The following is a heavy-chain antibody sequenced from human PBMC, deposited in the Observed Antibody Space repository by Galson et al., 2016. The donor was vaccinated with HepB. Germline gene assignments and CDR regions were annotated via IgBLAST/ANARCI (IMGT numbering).Heavy chain of an antibody. CDR3: ARDAVAVAGTLHFYFYGTDV. V-gene: IGHV1-69*04. CDR1: GGTFSSYA. Sequence: VKVSCKASGGTFSSYAFSWVRQAPGQGLEWMGRIVPILGMSNYAQKFQGRVTITADKSTSTVNMELSSLRSEDTAVYYCARDAVAVAGTLHFYFYGTDVWGQGTTVTVSS. CDR2: IVPILGMS. J-gene: IGHJ6*02. D-gene: IGHD6-19*01.